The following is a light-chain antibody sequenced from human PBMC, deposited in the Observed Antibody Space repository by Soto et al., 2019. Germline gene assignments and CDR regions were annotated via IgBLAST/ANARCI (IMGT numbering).Light chain of an antibody. CDR3: CSYAGSYTLV. J-gene: IGLJ2*01. CDR2: DVS. CDR1: SSDVGAYNY. V-gene: IGLV2-11*01. Sequence: QSALTQPRSVSGSPGQSVTISCTGTSSDVGAYNYVSWYQQHPGKVPKLMIYDVSQRPSGVPDRFSGSKSGNTASLTISGIQAEDEADYYCCSYAGSYTLVFGGGTKLTVL.